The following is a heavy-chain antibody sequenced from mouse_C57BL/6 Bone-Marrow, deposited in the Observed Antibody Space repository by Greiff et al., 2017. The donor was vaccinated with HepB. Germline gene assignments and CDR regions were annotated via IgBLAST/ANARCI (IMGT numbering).Heavy chain of an antibody. Sequence: QVQLQQSGPGLVQPSQSLSITCTVSGFSLTSYGVHWVRQSPGKGLEWLGVIWSGGSTDYNAAFISRLSISKDNSKSQVFFKMNSLQADDTAIYSCARTPLYDYDRAWFAYWGQGTLVTVSA. J-gene: IGHJ3*01. CDR3: ARTPLYDYDRAWFAY. D-gene: IGHD2-4*01. CDR1: GFSLTSYG. CDR2: IWSGGST. V-gene: IGHV2-2*01.